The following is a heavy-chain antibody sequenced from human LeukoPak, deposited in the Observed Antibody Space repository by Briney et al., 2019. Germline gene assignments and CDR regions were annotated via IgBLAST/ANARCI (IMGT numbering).Heavy chain of an antibody. CDR2: ISSSSSYI. Sequence: GGSLRLSCAASGFTFSSYSMNWVRQAPGKGLEWVSYISSSSSYIYYADSVKGRFTISRDNAKNSLYLQMNSLRAEDTAVYYCARAKTYYYASSGYFPDAFDIWGQGTMVTVSS. D-gene: IGHD3-22*01. CDR1: GFTFSSYS. V-gene: IGHV3-21*05. J-gene: IGHJ3*02. CDR3: ARAKTYYYASSGYFPDAFDI.